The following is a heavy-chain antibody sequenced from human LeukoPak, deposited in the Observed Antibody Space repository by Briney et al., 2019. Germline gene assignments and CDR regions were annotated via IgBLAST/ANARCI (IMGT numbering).Heavy chain of an antibody. CDR3: ARGISTIFGVIHYFDY. CDR2: INHSGST. J-gene: IGHJ4*02. V-gene: IGHV4-34*01. D-gene: IGHD3-3*01. CDR1: GGSFSGYY. Sequence: SETLSLTCAVYGGSFSGYYWSWIRQPPGKGLEWIGEINHSGSTNYNPSLKSRVTISVDTSKNQFSLKLSSVTAADTAVYYCARGISTIFGVIHYFDYWGQGTLVTVSS.